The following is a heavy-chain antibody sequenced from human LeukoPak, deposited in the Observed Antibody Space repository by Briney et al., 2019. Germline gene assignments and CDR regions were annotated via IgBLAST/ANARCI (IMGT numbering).Heavy chain of an antibody. Sequence: SETLSLTCAVYGGSFSGYYWSWIRQPPGKGLEWIGEINHSGSTNYNPSLKSRVTISVDTSKSQLSLKLSSVTAADTAVYYCADGIAAAESGRWFDPWGQGTLVTVSS. CDR2: INHSGST. D-gene: IGHD6-13*01. CDR3: ADGIAAAESGRWFDP. V-gene: IGHV4-34*01. CDR1: GGSFSGYY. J-gene: IGHJ5*02.